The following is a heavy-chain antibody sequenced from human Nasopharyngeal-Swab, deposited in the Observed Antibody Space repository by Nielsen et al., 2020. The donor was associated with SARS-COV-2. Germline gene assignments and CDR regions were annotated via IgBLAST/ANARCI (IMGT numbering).Heavy chain of an antibody. D-gene: IGHD3-3*01. CDR1: GFTFNNYN. J-gene: IGHJ6*02. CDR2: ISSSSYI. Sequence: GGSLRLSCAASGFTFNNYNFNWVRQAPGKGLEWVSSISSSSYIYYADSVKGRFTISRDNAKNSLYLQMNSLRAEDTAVNYCARDGLDYDFWSAYFMDVWGQGTTVTVSS. CDR3: ARDGLDYDFWSAYFMDV. V-gene: IGHV3-21*01.